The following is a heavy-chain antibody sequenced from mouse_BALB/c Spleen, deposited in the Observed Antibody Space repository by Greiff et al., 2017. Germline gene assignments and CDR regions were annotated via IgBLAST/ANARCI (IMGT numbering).Heavy chain of an antibody. J-gene: IGHJ4*01. CDR1: GFTFSSFG. CDR3: ARSTPRYAMDY. CDR2: ISSGSSTI. V-gene: IGHV5-17*02. Sequence: DVMLVESGGGLVKPGGSLKLSCAASGFTFSSFGMHWVRQAPEKGLEWVAYISSGSSTIYYADTVKGRFTISRDNPKNTLFLQMTSLRSEDTAMYYCARSTPRYAMDYWGQGTSVTVSS.